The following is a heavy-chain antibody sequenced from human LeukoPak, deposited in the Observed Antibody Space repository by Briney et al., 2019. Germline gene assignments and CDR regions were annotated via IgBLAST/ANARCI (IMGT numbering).Heavy chain of an antibody. J-gene: IGHJ4*02. CDR1: GGSISSSSYY. CDR3: ARDLLSYYYDSSGYYFDY. CDR2: IYYSGST. V-gene: IGHV4-39*07. Sequence: SETLSLTCTVSGGSISSSSYYWGWIRQPPGKGLEWIGSIYYSGSTYYNPSLKSRVTISVDTSKNQFSLKLSSVTAADTAVYYCARDLLSYYYDSSGYYFDYWGQGTLVTVSS. D-gene: IGHD3-22*01.